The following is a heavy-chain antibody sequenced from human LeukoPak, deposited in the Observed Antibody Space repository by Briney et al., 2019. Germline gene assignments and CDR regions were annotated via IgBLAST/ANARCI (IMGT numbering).Heavy chain of an antibody. D-gene: IGHD3-10*01. CDR1: GGSLSGYY. J-gene: IGHJ4*02. CDR3: AAGDGFGDFYFDY. Sequence: ETLSLTCAVYGGSLSGYYWSWIRQPPGKGLEWVSAISGSGGSTYYADSVKGRFTISRDNSKNTLYLQMNSLRAEDTAVYYCAAGDGFGDFYFDYWGQGTLVTVSS. CDR2: ISGSGGST. V-gene: IGHV3-23*01.